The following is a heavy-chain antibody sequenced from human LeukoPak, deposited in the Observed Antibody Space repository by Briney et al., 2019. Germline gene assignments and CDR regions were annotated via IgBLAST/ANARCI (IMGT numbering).Heavy chain of an antibody. Sequence: SETLSLTCTVSGGSISSYYWSWIRQPPGKGLVWIGYIYYSGSTNYNPSLKSRVTISVDTSKNQFSLKLSSVTAADTAVYYCARHVRLTVRGARAYFDYWGQGTLVTVSS. CDR1: GGSISSYY. CDR3: ARHVRLTVRGARAYFDY. V-gene: IGHV4-59*08. D-gene: IGHD3-10*01. CDR2: IYYSGST. J-gene: IGHJ4*02.